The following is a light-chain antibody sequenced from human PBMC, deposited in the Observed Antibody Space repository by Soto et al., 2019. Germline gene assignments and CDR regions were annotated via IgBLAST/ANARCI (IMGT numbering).Light chain of an antibody. CDR1: QSISNY. J-gene: IGKJ2*01. CDR3: QQSYTTPYT. Sequence: DIQMTQSPSSLSASVGDRVTITCRASQSISNYLNWYQQKPGKAPNLLIYGASTLQSGVPSRFSGRGSGTDFTLTISSLQPADFATYYCQQSYTTPYTFGQGTKLEIK. CDR2: GAS. V-gene: IGKV1-39*01.